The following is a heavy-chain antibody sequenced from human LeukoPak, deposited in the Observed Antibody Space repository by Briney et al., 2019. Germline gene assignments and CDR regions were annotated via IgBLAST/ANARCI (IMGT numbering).Heavy chain of an antibody. D-gene: IGHD3-22*01. J-gene: IGHJ4*02. V-gene: IGHV4-31*03. CDR2: IYYSGST. Sequence: SETLSLTCTVSGGSISSGGYYWSWIRQHPGKGLEWIGYIYYSGSTYYNPSLKSRVTISVDTSKNQFSLKLSSVTAADTAVYYCARSRNYYDSRGANYFDYWGRGTLVTVSS. CDR3: ARSRNYYDSRGANYFDY. CDR1: GGSISSGGYY.